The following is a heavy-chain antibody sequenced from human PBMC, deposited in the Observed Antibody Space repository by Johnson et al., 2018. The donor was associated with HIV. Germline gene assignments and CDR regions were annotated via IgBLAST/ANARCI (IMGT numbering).Heavy chain of an antibody. CDR2: INGDGSRT. CDR3: ARGLRGYSYIDSFDI. D-gene: IGHD5-18*01. Sequence: VQLVESGGGLVQPGGSLRLSCGGSGFTFSNYWVQWVRQAPGKGLVWVSRINGDGSRTSYADSVKGRFTIARDNAKNSLYLQMNSLRAEDTALYYCARGLRGYSYIDSFDIWGQGTMVTVSS. CDR1: GFTFSNYW. J-gene: IGHJ3*02. V-gene: IGHV3-74*01.